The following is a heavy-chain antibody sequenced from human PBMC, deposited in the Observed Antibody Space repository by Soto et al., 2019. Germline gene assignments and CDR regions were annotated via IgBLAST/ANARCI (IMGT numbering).Heavy chain of an antibody. CDR1: GGTFSSYA. V-gene: IGHV1-69*06. J-gene: IGHJ6*02. CDR3: ARDQSRGWYPVPQYGMDV. D-gene: IGHD6-19*01. Sequence: GASVKVSCKASGGTFSSYAISWVRQAPGQGLEWMGGIIPIFGTANYAQKFQGRVTITADKSTSTAYMELSSLRSEDTAVYYCARDQSRGWYPVPQYGMDVWGQGTTVTVSS. CDR2: IIPIFGTA.